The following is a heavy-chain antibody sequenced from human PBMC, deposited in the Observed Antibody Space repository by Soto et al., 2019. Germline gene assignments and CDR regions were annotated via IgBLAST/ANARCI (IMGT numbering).Heavy chain of an antibody. D-gene: IGHD3-10*01. CDR2: IYYSGST. CDR1: GGSISSYY. Sequence: QVQLQESGPGLVKPSETLSLTCTVSGGSISSYYWSWIRQPPGKGLEWIGYIYYSGSTNYNPSLRSGVTMAVDTCKDQCGLKRSAGTAADRAVYYGARETMVKRLLSDGGQGTLVTVSS. V-gene: IGHV4-59*01. J-gene: IGHJ4*02. CDR3: ARETMVKRLLSD.